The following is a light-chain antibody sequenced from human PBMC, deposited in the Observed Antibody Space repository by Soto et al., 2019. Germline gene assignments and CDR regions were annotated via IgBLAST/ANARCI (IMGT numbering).Light chain of an antibody. CDR1: QNINNW. Sequence: DIQMTQSPSTLSASVGDRVTITCRASQNINNWLAWYQQKPGKVPKLLIYTASSLESVVPSRFSGSGSGTEFTLTISCLQPDDFATYYCQQYNSYSRGTFGQGTKVEIK. CDR3: QQYNSYSRGT. CDR2: TAS. J-gene: IGKJ1*01. V-gene: IGKV1-5*03.